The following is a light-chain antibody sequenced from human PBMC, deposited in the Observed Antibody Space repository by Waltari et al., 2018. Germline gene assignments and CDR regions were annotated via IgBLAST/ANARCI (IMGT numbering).Light chain of an antibody. V-gene: IGLV4-69*01. CDR3: QTWGTGIWV. J-gene: IGLJ3*02. CDR2: VNSDGSH. Sequence: QLVLTQSPSASLGASVKLTCTLSSGHSSNVVAWHQQQPEKGPRYLMKVNSDGSHTKGDGIPDRFSGSSSGAERYLTISSLQSDDEADYYCQTWGTGIWVFGGGTRLTVL. CDR1: SGHSSNV.